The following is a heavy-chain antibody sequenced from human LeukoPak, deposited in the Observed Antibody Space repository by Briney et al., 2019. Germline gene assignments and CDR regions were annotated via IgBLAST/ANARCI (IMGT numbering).Heavy chain of an antibody. V-gene: IGHV4-4*09. CDR1: GGSISSYY. Sequence: PSETLSLTCTVSGGSISSYYWSWIRQPPGKGLEWIGYIYTSGSTNYIPSLKGRVTISIDTSKNQFSLKLSSVTAADSAVYYCARLTRLSTSPDRYYLDYWGQGTLVTVSS. CDR3: ARLTRLSTSPDRYYLDY. CDR2: IYTSGST. J-gene: IGHJ4*02. D-gene: IGHD6-6*01.